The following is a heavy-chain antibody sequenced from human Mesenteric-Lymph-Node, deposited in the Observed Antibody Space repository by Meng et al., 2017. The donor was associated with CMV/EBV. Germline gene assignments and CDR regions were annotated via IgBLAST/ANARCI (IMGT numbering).Heavy chain of an antibody. V-gene: IGHV1-24*01. CDR2: FDPEDGER. D-gene: IGHD2-2*01. Sequence: ASVKVSCKASGYTFTSYDINWVRQAPGKGLEWMGGFDPEDGERISTQKFQGRVTMTEETSTDTAYMEVSSLTSEDTAVYYCATAYYCSSTSCPFDYWGQGTLVTVSS. CDR1: GYTFTSYD. CDR3: ATAYYCSSTSCPFDY. J-gene: IGHJ4*02.